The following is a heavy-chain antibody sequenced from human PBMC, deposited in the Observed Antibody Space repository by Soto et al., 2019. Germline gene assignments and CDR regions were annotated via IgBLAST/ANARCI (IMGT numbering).Heavy chain of an antibody. D-gene: IGHD6-19*01. V-gene: IGHV3-48*02. CDR1: GFTFSSYN. J-gene: IGHJ6*02. CDR2: ITGGSSTI. CDR3: ARDSGYSSGYSMDV. Sequence: GGSLRLSCAACGFTFSSYNMNWVRQAPGKGLEWVSYITGGSSTIYYADSVKGRFTISRDNAKNSLYLQMNSLRDEDTAVYYCARDSGYSSGYSMDVWAQGTTVTVSS.